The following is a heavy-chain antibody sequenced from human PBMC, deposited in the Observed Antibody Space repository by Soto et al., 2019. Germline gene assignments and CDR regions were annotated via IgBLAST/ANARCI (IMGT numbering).Heavy chain of an antibody. V-gene: IGHV1-69*06. CDR2: IIPIFGTA. CDR1: GGTFSSYA. CDR3: AGGAAPEGWGSYRWEDY. Sequence: QVQLVQSGAEVKKPGSSVKVSCKASGGTFSSYAISWVRQAPGQGLEWMGGIIPIFGTANYAQKFQGRVTITADKPTSTAYRERSSLRSEDTAVYYCAGGAAPEGWGSYRWEDYWGQGTLVTVSS. D-gene: IGHD1-26*01. J-gene: IGHJ4*02.